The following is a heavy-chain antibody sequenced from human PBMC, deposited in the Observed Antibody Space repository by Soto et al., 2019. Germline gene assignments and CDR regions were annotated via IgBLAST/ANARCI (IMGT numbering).Heavy chain of an antibody. V-gene: IGHV3-11*01. CDR1: GFTVSSNY. CDR2: ISSSGSTI. D-gene: IGHD3-3*01. CDR3: ARDPLITIFGVVTQGMDV. J-gene: IGHJ6*02. Sequence: GGSLRLSCAASGFTVSSNYMSWVRQAPGKGLEWVSYISSSGSTIYYADAVKGRFTISRDNAKNSLYLQMNSLRAEDTAVYYCARDPLITIFGVVTQGMDVWGQGTTVTVSS.